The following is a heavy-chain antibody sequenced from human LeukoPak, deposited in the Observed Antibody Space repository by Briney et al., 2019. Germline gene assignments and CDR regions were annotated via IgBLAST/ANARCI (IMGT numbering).Heavy chain of an antibody. V-gene: IGHV4-4*02. CDR1: GGSISSSNR. CDR2: IYHSGST. Sequence: SSETLSLTCAVSGGSISSSNRWNWVRQPPGKGLEWIGEIYHSGSTNYNPSLKSRVTISVDKSKNQFSLKLNSVTAADTAVYYCARATPQWLAIDYWGQGTLVTVSS. J-gene: IGHJ4*02. CDR3: ARATPQWLAIDY. D-gene: IGHD6-19*01.